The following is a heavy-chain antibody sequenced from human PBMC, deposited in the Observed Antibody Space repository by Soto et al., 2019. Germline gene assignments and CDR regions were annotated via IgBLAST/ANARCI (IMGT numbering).Heavy chain of an antibody. CDR1: GYTLTELS. D-gene: IGHD3-10*01. Sequence: GASVKVSCKVSGYTLTELSMHWVRQAPGKGLEWMGGFDPEDGETIYAQKFQGRVTMTEDTSTDTAYMELSSLRSEDTAVYYCATTTPSSRPARGVYYYYGMDVWGQGTTVTVSS. CDR2: FDPEDGET. J-gene: IGHJ6*02. CDR3: ATTTPSSRPARGVYYYYGMDV. V-gene: IGHV1-24*01.